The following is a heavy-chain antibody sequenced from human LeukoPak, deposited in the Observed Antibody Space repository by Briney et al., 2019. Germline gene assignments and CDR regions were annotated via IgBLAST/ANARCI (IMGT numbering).Heavy chain of an antibody. V-gene: IGHV3-74*01. Sequence: GGSLRLSCAASGFTFSSYWMHWVRQTPGKGLVWVSRINSDGIATTYADSVKGRFTISRDNAKNTLYLQMNSLRAEDTAVYYCARHRGELPNWFDPWGQGTLVTVSS. CDR2: INSDGIAT. D-gene: IGHD3-10*01. CDR3: ARHRGELPNWFDP. CDR1: GFTFSSYW. J-gene: IGHJ5*02.